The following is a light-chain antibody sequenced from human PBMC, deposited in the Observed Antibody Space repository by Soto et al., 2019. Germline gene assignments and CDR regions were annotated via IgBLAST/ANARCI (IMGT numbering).Light chain of an antibody. V-gene: IGKV3-20*01. Sequence: EIVLTQSPGTLSLSPGQRATLSCRASQSVTSDYVTWYQQKPGQAPRLLIYGTSSRATGIPDRFSGSGSGTDYTLTINSLEPEDFAVYYCQQYDNALWTFGQGTKVEI. CDR1: QSVTSDY. CDR3: QQYDNALWT. J-gene: IGKJ1*01. CDR2: GTS.